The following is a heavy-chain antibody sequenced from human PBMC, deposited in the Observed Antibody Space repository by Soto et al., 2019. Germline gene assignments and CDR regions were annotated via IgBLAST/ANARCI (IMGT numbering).Heavy chain of an antibody. V-gene: IGHV5-51*01. CDR3: ARLGRCSSTSCFYYYYGMDV. CDR2: IYPGDSDT. J-gene: IGHJ6*02. CDR1: GYTFTTYW. D-gene: IGHD2-2*01. Sequence: PVESLKISCKVSGYTFTTYWIGWVRQMPGKGLEWMGIIYPGDSDTRYSPSFQGQVTISADKSISTAYLQWSSLKASDTAMYYCARLGRCSSTSCFYYYYGMDVWGQGTTVTVSS.